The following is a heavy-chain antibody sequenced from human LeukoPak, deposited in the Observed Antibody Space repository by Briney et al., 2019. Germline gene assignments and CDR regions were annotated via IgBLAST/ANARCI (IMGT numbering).Heavy chain of an antibody. J-gene: IGHJ5*02. CDR1: GGSVSSYY. D-gene: IGHD3-16*01. CDR3: ARDSSPWGTGEFDP. CDR2: IYYSGSGST. V-gene: IGHV4-59*02. Sequence: SETMSLTCTVSGGSVSSYYWSWIRQPPGKGLEWIGYIYYSGSGSTNYNPSLKSRVTISVDTSKNQFSLKLSSVTAADTAVYYCARDSSPWGTGEFDPWGQGNLVTVSS.